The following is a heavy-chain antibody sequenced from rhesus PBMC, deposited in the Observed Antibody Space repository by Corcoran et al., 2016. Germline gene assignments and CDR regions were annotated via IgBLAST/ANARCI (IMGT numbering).Heavy chain of an antibody. CDR1: GFTFSNYW. Sequence: EVQLVESGGGLAKPGGSLRLSCAASGFTFSNYWMYWVRQAPGKGLEGISAIDSAGRGTYYADSVKGRFTISRENAKKTLYLQMESLRTEDTAVYHCARDSIGYWGQGVLVTVSS. CDR2: IDSAGRGT. CDR3: ARDSIGY. V-gene: IGHV3-28*02. J-gene: IGHJ4*01. D-gene: IGHD1-44*01.